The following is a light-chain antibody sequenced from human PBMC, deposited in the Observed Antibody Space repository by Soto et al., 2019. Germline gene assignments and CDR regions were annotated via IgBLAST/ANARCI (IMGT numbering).Light chain of an antibody. J-gene: IGKJ5*01. CDR1: QGISRA. CDR2: DAS. Sequence: AIQLTQSPSSLSASVGDRVTITCRASQGISRALAWYQQKPGKAPKLLIYDASSLESGVPSRFSGSGSGTDFTLTISSLEPEDFAVYYCQQRSNWPITFGQGTRLEIK. CDR3: QQRSNWPIT. V-gene: IGKV1-13*02.